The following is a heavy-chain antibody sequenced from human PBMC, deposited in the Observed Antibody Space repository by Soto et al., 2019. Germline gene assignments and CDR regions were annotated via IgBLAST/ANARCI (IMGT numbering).Heavy chain of an antibody. CDR1: GFSVSSNY. J-gene: IGHJ5*02. D-gene: IGHD3-9*01. CDR3: ARSHDILNWLDP. V-gene: IGHV3-53*02. Sequence: EVQLVETGGGLIPPGGSLRLSCGAFGFSVSSNYMSWVRQAPGKGLEWVSGIHSGGRTYYAASVKGRFTISRDNSENTLYLQMNSLRAEDTAVYYCARSHDILNWLDPWGQGTLVTVSS. CDR2: IHSGGRT.